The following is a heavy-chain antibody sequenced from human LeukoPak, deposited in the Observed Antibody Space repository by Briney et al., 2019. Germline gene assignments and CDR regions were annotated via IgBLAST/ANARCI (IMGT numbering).Heavy chain of an antibody. J-gene: IGHJ4*02. Sequence: GGSLRLSCAASGFTFSHYSMNWVRQAPGKGLEWVSSISSSGDYRYYADSLKGRFTISRDNAKNSLYLQMNSLRADDTAGYYCARGSDFWSGYGDSWGQGTLVTVSS. V-gene: IGHV3-21*01. CDR3: ARGSDFWSGYGDS. CDR2: ISSSGDYR. CDR1: GFTFSHYS. D-gene: IGHD3-3*01.